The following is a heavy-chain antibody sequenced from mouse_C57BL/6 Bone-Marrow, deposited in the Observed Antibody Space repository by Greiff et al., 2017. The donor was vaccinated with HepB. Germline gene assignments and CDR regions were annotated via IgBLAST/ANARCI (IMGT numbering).Heavy chain of an antibody. CDR3: ARDYDYDY. V-gene: IGHV1-61*01. CDR1: GYTFTSYW. CDR2: IYPSDSET. D-gene: IGHD2-4*01. Sequence: QVQLQQPGAELVRPGSSVKLSCKASGYTFTSYWMDWVKQRPGQGLEWIGNIYPSDSETHYNQKFKDKATLTVDKSSSTAYMHLSSLTSEDSAVYYCARDYDYDYWGQGTTLTVSS. J-gene: IGHJ2*01.